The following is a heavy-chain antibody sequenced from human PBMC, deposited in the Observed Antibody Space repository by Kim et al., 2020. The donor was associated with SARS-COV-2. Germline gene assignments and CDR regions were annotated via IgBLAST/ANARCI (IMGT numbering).Heavy chain of an antibody. V-gene: IGHV3-23*01. Sequence: GGSLRLSCKASGFTFMSHAMSWVRRAPGKGLEWVSGISGSGRGTYYADSVKGRFTISRDNDKSIVFLQMSSLRAEDAAVYYCVKEVGEHTYLFRVDHWGQGASVTVSP. CDR3: VKEVGEHTYLFRVDH. D-gene: IGHD1-26*01. CDR2: ISGSGRGT. CDR1: GFTFMSHA. J-gene: IGHJ4*02.